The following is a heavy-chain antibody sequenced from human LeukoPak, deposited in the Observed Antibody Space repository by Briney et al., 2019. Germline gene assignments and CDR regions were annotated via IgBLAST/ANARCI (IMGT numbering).Heavy chain of an antibody. CDR2: INYSGST. V-gene: IGHV4-31*03. D-gene: IGHD3-3*01. Sequence: SQTLSLTCTVSGGSISSGGHYWSWIRQRPGKGLEWIGYINYSGSTYYNPSHKSRVSISLDTSQNHFSLRLSSVTAADTAVYYCARDEAIFGAGYYYGMDVWGQGTTVTVSS. J-gene: IGHJ6*02. CDR3: ARDEAIFGAGYYYGMDV. CDR1: GGSISSGGHY.